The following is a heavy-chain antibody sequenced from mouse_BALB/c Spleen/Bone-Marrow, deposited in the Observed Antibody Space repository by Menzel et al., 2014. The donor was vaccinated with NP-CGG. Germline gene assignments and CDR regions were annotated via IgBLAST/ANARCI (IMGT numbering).Heavy chain of an antibody. CDR2: ISDGGSYT. J-gene: IGHJ4*01. CDR3: ARGGNYGAMDY. Sequence: EVHLVESGGGLVKPGGSLKLSCAASGFTFSDYYMYWVRQTPEKRLEWVATISDGGSYTYCPDSVKGRFTISRDNAKNNLYLQMSSLKSEDTAMYYCARGGNYGAMDYWGQGTSVTVPS. V-gene: IGHV5-4*02. CDR1: GFTFSDYY. D-gene: IGHD2-1*01.